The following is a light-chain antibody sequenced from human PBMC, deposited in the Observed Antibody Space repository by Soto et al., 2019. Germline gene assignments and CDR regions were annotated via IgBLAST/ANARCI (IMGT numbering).Light chain of an antibody. V-gene: IGKV1-39*01. J-gene: IGKJ1*01. CDR3: QQTYRTPT. Sequence: DIQMTQSPSSLSASVGDRVTLTCRASQSISSYLNWYQQKPGKAPKLLIYTASTLQSGVPSRFSGSGSGTDFTLTTSSLQPEDLATYYCQQTYRTPTFGQGTKVEIK. CDR2: TAS. CDR1: QSISSY.